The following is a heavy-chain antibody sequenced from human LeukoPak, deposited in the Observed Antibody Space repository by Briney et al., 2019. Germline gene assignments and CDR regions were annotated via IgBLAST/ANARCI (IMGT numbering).Heavy chain of an antibody. Sequence: GGSLRLSCAASGFTFSTFNMNWVRQAPGKGLEWVASITSTSTYMFYADSVRGRFTISRDNAKNTLYLQMNSLRAEDTAVYYCAHGSMYQLDYWGQGTLVTVSS. D-gene: IGHD2-2*01. CDR2: ITSTSTYM. CDR1: GFTFSTFN. J-gene: IGHJ4*02. CDR3: AHGSMYQLDY. V-gene: IGHV3-21*04.